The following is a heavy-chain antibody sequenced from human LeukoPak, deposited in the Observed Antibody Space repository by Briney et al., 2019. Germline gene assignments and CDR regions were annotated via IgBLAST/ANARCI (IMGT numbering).Heavy chain of an antibody. CDR3: ARAVVVTKRHAFDI. D-gene: IGHD3-22*01. Sequence: KPSETLSLTCTVSGGSISSSSYYWSWIRQPPGKGLEWIGEINHSGSTNYNPSLKSRVTISVDTSKNQFSLKLSSVTAADTAVYYCARAVVVTKRHAFDIWGQGTMVTVSS. J-gene: IGHJ3*02. CDR2: INHSGST. CDR1: GGSISSSSYY. V-gene: IGHV4-39*07.